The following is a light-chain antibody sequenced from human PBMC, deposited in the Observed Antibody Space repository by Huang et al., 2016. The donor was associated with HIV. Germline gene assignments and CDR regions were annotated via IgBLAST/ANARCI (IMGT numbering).Light chain of an antibody. CDR2: GAS. Sequence: ELVMTQSPAPLSVSPGERATFSCRASQSVSSNLAWYQQKPGQAPRLLIYGASTRATGIPDRFSGSGSGTEFTLTISSLQSEDFAVYYCHQYNNWPPWTFGQGTKVEIK. CDR1: QSVSSN. J-gene: IGKJ1*01. CDR3: HQYNNWPPWT. V-gene: IGKV3-15*01.